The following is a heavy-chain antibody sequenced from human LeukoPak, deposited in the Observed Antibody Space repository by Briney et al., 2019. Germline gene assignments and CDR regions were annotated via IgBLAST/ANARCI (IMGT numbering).Heavy chain of an antibody. CDR3: ARDTSIYGGNDAFDI. V-gene: IGHV3-20*04. CDR2: INWNGGST. CDR1: GFTFDDYG. J-gene: IGHJ3*02. D-gene: IGHD4-23*01. Sequence: PGGSLRLSCAASGFTFDDYGMSWVRQAPGKGLEWVSGINWNGGSTGYADSVKGRFTISRDNAKNSLYLQMNSLRAEDTALYYCARDTSIYGGNDAFDIWGQGTMVTVSS.